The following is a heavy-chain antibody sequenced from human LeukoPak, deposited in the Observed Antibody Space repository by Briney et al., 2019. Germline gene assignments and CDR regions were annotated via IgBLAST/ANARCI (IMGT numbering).Heavy chain of an antibody. CDR1: GGSISSGSYC. Sequence: SETLSLTCTVSGGSISSGSYCWSWIRQPAGKGLEWIGRIYPSGSTDYNPSLKSRVTISVDTSKNQFSLKLSSVTAADTAVYYCARGGYYYGSGTYYKGVDYWGQGTLVTVSS. J-gene: IGHJ4*02. CDR3: ARGGYYYGSGTYYKGVDY. CDR2: IYPSGST. D-gene: IGHD3-10*01. V-gene: IGHV4-61*02.